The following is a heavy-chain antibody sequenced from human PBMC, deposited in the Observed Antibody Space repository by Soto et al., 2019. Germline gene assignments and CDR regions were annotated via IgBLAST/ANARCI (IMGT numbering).Heavy chain of an antibody. CDR2: IYYSGST. CDR3: ARGVSYYDSSGYGWFDP. V-gene: IGHV4-59*08. J-gene: IGHJ5*02. CDR1: GDSVTSHY. Sequence: SETLSLTCSFSGDSVTSHYLTWIRQSPGKGLEWIGYIYYSGSTYYNPSLKSRVTISVDTSKNQFSLKLSSVTAADTAVYYCARGVSYYDSSGYGWFDPWGQGTLVTVSS. D-gene: IGHD3-22*01.